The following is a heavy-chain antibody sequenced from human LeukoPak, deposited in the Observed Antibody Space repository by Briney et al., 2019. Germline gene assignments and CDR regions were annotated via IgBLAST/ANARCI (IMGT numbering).Heavy chain of an antibody. CDR2: INHSGST. J-gene: IGHJ6*03. D-gene: IGHD2-2*01. CDR3: AGKDIVVVPAAPDGYMDV. Sequence: SETLSLTCAVYGGSFSGYYWSWIRQPPGRGLEWIAEINHSGSTNYNPSLKSRVTISVDTSKNQFSLKLSSVTAADTAVYYCAGKDIVVVPAAPDGYMDVWGKGTTVTVSS. CDR1: GGSFSGYY. V-gene: IGHV4-34*01.